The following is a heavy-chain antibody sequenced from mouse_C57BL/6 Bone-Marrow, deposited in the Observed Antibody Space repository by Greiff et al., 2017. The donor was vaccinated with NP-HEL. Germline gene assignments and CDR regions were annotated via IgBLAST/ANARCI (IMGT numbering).Heavy chain of an antibody. CDR2: INSDGGST. CDR1: EYEFPSHD. V-gene: IGHV5-2*01. D-gene: IGHD3-2*02. CDR3: ARWDDSSGYVPFAY. J-gene: IGHJ3*01. Sequence: EVKLVESGGGLVQPGESLKLSCESNEYEFPSHDMSWVRKTPEKRLELVAAINSDGGSTDYPATMARRFIISRDNTKKTLYLQMSSLRSEDTALYYCARWDDSSGYVPFAYWGQGTLVTVSA.